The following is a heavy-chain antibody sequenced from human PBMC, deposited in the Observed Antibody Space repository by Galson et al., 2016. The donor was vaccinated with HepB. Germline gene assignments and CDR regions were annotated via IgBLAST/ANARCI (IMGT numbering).Heavy chain of an antibody. CDR2: INPSGGST. CDR3: ARPGREDYGGHSHDY. V-gene: IGHV1-46*01. Sequence: SVKVSCKASGYTFTSYYMHWVRQAPGQGLEWMGIINPSGGSTSYAQKFQGRVTMTRDTSTSTVYMELSSLRSEDTAVYYCARPGREDYGGHSHDYWGQGTLVTVSS. CDR1: GYTFTSYY. J-gene: IGHJ4*02. D-gene: IGHD4-23*01.